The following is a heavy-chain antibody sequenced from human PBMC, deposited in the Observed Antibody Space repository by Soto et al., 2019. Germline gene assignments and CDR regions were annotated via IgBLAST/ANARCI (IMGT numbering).Heavy chain of an antibody. V-gene: IGHV1-3*01. J-gene: IGHJ4*02. CDR2: INAGNSNT. CDR3: AREDHSTYNY. CDR1: GYTFTSYA. Sequence: ASVKVSCKASGYTFTSYAMHWVRQAPGQRLEWMGWINAGNSNTKYSQKFQGRVTITRDTSASTAYMELSSLRSEDTAVYYCAREDHSTYNYWGQGTLVTVSS. D-gene: IGHD4-4*01.